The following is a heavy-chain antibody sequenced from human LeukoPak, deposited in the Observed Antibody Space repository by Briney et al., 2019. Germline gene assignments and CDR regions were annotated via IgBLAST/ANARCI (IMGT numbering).Heavy chain of an antibody. V-gene: IGHV4-59*01. Sequence: SETLSLTCTVSGGCISSYYWSWIRQPPGKGLEWIGYIYYSGSTNYNPSLKSRVTISVDTSKNQFSLKLSSVTAADTAVYYCAREERYYYGSGSSQGFDPWGQGTLVTVSS. CDR2: IYYSGST. CDR1: GGCISSYY. CDR3: AREERYYYGSGSSQGFDP. D-gene: IGHD3-10*01. J-gene: IGHJ5*02.